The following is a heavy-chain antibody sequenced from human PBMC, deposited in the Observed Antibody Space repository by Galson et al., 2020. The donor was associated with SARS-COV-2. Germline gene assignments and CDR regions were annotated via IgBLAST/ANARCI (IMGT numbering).Heavy chain of an antibody. Sequence: GGSLRLSCAASGFTFDDYAMHWVRQAPGKGLEWVSGISWNSGSIGYADSVKGRFTISRDNAKNSLHLQMNSLRAEDTALYYCAKDIAYYYGMDVWGQGTTVTVSS. CDR1: GFTFDDYA. CDR3: AKDIAYYYGMDV. CDR2: ISWNSGSI. V-gene: IGHV3-9*01. J-gene: IGHJ6*02.